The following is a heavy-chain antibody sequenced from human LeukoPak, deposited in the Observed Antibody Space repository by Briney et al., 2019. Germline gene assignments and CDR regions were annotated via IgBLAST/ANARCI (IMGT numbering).Heavy chain of an antibody. CDR1: GFTFSGHW. Sequence: PGGSLRLSCAASGFTFSGHWMYWVRQAPGKGLEWVATFSSGGRTSYADSVKGRFTISRDTSQNTVFLQMNSLRDEDTALYYCASILYGWGQGTLVTVSS. CDR2: FSSGGRT. D-gene: IGHD2-2*02. CDR3: ASILYG. V-gene: IGHV3-53*01. J-gene: IGHJ4*02.